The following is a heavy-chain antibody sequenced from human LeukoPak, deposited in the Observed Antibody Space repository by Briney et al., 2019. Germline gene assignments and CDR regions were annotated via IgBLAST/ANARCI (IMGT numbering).Heavy chain of an antibody. CDR1: GGTFSSYA. V-gene: IGHV1-69*13. CDR2: VIPIFGTA. CDR3: ARDSRAIAAAPFDY. J-gene: IGHJ4*02. D-gene: IGHD6-13*01. Sequence: ASVKVSCKASGGTFSSYAISWVRQAPGQGLEWMGGVIPIFGTANYAQKFQGRVTITADESTSTAYMELSSLRSEDTAVYYCARDSRAIAAAPFDYWGQGTLVTVSS.